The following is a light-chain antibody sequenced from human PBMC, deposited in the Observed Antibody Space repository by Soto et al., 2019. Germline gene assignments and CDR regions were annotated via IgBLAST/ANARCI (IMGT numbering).Light chain of an antibody. CDR2: AAS. V-gene: IGKV1-39*01. CDR3: QQAYVYPST. CDR1: QSISSY. J-gene: IGKJ4*01. Sequence: DIQMTQSPSSLSASVGDRVTITCRASQSISSYLNWYQQKPGKAPKLLIFAASSLQSGVPSRFSGGGSGTDFTLTISSLQPEDFATYYCQQAYVYPSTFGGGTKVDIK.